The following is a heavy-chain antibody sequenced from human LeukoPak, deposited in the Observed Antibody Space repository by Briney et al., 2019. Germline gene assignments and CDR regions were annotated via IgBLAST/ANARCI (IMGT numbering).Heavy chain of an antibody. V-gene: IGHV1-2*02. D-gene: IGHD3-22*01. Sequence: GASVKVSCKASGYTFTGYYMHWVRQAPGQGLEWMGWINPNSGGTNYAQKFQGRVTMTRDTSISTAYMELSRLRSDDTAVYYCARDMKDSSGYLFDYWGQGTLVTVSS. J-gene: IGHJ4*02. CDR1: GYTFTGYY. CDR3: ARDMKDSSGYLFDY. CDR2: INPNSGGT.